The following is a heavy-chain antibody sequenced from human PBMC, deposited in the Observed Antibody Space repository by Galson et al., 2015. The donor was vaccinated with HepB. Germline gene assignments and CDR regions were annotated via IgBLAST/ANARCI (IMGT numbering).Heavy chain of an antibody. V-gene: IGHV3-7*03. CDR3: ARFMLAAGRALEN. CDR2: IKTDGSEK. CDR1: GFTCSSFW. J-gene: IGHJ4*02. D-gene: IGHD3-16*01. Sequence: SLRLSCATSGFTCSSFWMTWVRQAPGKGLEWVANIKTDGSEKYYADSVKGRFTISRDNAEKSVYLQMNSLRVEDTAVYFCARFMLAAGRALENWGQGTLVTVSS.